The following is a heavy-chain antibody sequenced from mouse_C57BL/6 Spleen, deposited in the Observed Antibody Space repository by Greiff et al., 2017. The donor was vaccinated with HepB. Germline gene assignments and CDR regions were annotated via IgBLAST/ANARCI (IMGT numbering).Heavy chain of an antibody. CDR3: ARLYDCDWYFDV. D-gene: IGHD2-3*01. J-gene: IGHJ1*03. Sequence: EVMLVESGGGLVKPGGSLKLSCAASGFTFSSYTMSWVRQTPEKRLEWVATISGGGGNTYYPDSVKGRFIISRDNAKNTLYLQMSSLRSEDTALYYCARLYDCDWYFDVWGTGTTVTVSS. V-gene: IGHV5-9*01. CDR2: ISGGGGNT. CDR1: GFTFSSYT.